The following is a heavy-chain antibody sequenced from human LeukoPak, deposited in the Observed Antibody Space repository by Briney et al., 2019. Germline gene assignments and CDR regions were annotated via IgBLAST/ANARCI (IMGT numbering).Heavy chain of an antibody. J-gene: IGHJ4*02. D-gene: IGHD2-15*01. CDR1: GFTFSGSA. CDR2: IRSKTNSYAT. Sequence: PGGSLRLSCAASGFTFSGSAMHWVRQASGKGLEWVGRIRSKTNSYATAYAASVKGRFTISRDDPKNTAYLQMNSLKTEDAAVYYCSANYCSGTNCYYYWGQGTLVTVSS. V-gene: IGHV3-73*01. CDR3: SANYCSGTNCYYY.